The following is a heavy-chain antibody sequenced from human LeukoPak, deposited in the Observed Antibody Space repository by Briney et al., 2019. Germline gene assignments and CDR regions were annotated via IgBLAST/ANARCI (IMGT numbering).Heavy chain of an antibody. CDR2: IYPGDSGT. J-gene: IGHJ6*03. D-gene: IGHD2-15*01. CDR3: ASRVVVAATWGDYYYYYMDV. Sequence: GESLKISCKGSGYSFTSYWIGWVRQMPGKGLEWMGIIYPGDSGTRYSPSFQGQVTISADKSISTAYLQWSSLKASDTAMYYCASRVVVAATWGDYYYYYMDVWGKGTTVTVSS. V-gene: IGHV5-51*01. CDR1: GYSFTSYW.